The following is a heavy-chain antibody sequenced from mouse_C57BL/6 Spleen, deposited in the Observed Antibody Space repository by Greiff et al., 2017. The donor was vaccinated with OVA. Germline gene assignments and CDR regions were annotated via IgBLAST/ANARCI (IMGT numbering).Heavy chain of an antibody. CDR3: ARYEYWFAY. CDR2: IYPGSGST. D-gene: IGHD2-3*01. Sequence: QVHVKQPGAELVKPGASVKMSCKASGYTFTSYWITWVKQRPGQGLEWIGDIYPGSGSTNYNEKFKSKATLTVDTSSSTAYMQLSSLTSEDSAVYYCARYEYWFAYWGQGTLVTVSA. CDR1: GYTFTSYW. J-gene: IGHJ3*01. V-gene: IGHV1-55*01.